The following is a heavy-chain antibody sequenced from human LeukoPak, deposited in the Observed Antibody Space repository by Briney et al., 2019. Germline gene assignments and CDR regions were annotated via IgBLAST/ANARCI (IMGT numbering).Heavy chain of an antibody. D-gene: IGHD1-1*01. CDR2: ISPGGGIT. CDR1: GFTFSSHG. CDR3: AKATGTLGN. J-gene: IGHJ4*02. V-gene: IGHV3-23*01. Sequence: GGSLRLSCGASGFTFSSHGMNWVRQAPGKGLEWVSGISPGGGITNYTDSVQGRFTISRDNSKNTLYLQMNSLTAEDTAIYYCAKATGTLGNWGQGTLVTVSS.